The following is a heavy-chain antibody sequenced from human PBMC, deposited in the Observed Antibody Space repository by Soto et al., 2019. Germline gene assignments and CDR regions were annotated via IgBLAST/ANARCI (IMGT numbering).Heavy chain of an antibody. D-gene: IGHD2-2*01. CDR3: ARDIRPYCSSTSCIKGFDP. J-gene: IGHJ5*02. V-gene: IGHV3-23*01. CDR1: GFTFSSYA. CDR2: ISGSGGST. Sequence: GGSLRLSCAASGFTFSSYAMSWVRQAPGKGLEWVSAISGSGGSTYYADSVKGRFTISRDNAKNSLYLQMNSLRAEDTAVYYCARDIRPYCSSTSCIKGFDPWGQGTLVTVSS.